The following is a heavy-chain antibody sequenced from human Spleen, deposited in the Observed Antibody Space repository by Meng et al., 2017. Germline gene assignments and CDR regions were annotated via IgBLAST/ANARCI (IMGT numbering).Heavy chain of an antibody. D-gene: IGHD4-11*01. CDR1: GGSFSDYY. Sequence: VQPQQWGGGLLKPSDTLSLTCVVSGGSFSDYYWGWIRQPPGKGLEWIGEINHSGSTNYNPSLESRATISVDTSQNNLSLKLSSVTAADSAVYYCARGPTTMAHDFDYWGQGTLVTVSS. J-gene: IGHJ4*02. CDR3: ARGPTTMAHDFDY. V-gene: IGHV4-34*01. CDR2: INHSGST.